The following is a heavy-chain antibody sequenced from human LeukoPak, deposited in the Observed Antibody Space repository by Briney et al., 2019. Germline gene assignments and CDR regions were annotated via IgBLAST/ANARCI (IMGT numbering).Heavy chain of an antibody. CDR2: IYPTGST. D-gene: IGHD3-3*01. V-gene: IGHV4-4*07. J-gene: IGHJ4*02. CDR3: ASGFWSGYYNL. CDR1: GGSLGDYH. Sequence: SSETLSLTCALSGGSLGDYHWSWIRQSAGMGLEWIGRIYPTGSTNYNPSLKSRVTISVDTSKNQFSLYLSSVTAADTAVYYCASGFWSGYYNLWSQGTLVTVSS.